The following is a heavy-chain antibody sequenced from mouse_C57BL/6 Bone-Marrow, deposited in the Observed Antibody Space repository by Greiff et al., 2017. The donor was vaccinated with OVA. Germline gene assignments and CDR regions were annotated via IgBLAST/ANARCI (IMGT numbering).Heavy chain of an antibody. CDR2: IYPGSGNT. CDR3: AAPFTTMDV. V-gene: IGHV1-76*01. J-gene: IGHJ1*03. CDR1: GYTFTDYY. Sequence: QVQLQQSGAELVRPGASVKLSCKASGYTFTDYYIHWVKQRPGQGLEWIARIYPGSGNTNYNEKFKGKATLTVEKSSSTAYMQLSSLTSEDSAVYFCAAPFTTMDVWGTGTTVTVSS. D-gene: IGHD1-1*01.